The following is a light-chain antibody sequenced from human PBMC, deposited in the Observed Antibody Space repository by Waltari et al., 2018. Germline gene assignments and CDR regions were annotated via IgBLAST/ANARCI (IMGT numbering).Light chain of an antibody. V-gene: IGLV2-23*02. Sequence: QSGLAKPASASGSPGQSITITCTATSRDVGTYNLVSWYQQRPGKAPRLLIYEVTKRAPGTSDRFSASKSGNTASLSISGLQAQEDEADYYCCSYVGLGTYVFGTGTKVTV. CDR3: CSYVGLGTYV. CDR1: SRDVGTYNL. CDR2: EVT. J-gene: IGLJ1*01.